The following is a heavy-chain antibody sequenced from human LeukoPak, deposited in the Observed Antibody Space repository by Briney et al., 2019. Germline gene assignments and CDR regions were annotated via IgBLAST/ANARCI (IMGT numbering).Heavy chain of an antibody. D-gene: IGHD5-24*01. J-gene: IGHJ4*02. CDR3: ARGEGGYNYAF. Sequence: GESLKISCKASGCSFSSYWNAWVRQIPGKGLEWMGIINPADSDTRYSLSIQGQVTISADRSISTAYLQWSSLKASDTAIYYCARGEGGYNYAFWGQGTLVSVSS. CDR2: INPADSDT. V-gene: IGHV5-51*01. CDR1: GCSFSSYW.